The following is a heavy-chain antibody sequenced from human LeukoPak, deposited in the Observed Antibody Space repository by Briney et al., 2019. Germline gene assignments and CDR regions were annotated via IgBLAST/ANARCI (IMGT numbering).Heavy chain of an antibody. CDR2: ISYDGSSK. D-gene: IGHD3-22*01. CDR3: AKGPDSSGYYSLDY. J-gene: IGHJ4*02. V-gene: IGHV3-30*18. Sequence: GSLRLSCAASKFTFSTYDMHWVRQAPGKGLEWVAVISYDGSSKYYADSVKGRFTISRDNSKNTLYVQMNSLRTEDTAIYYCAKGPDSSGYYSLDYRGQGTLVTVSS. CDR1: KFTFSTYD.